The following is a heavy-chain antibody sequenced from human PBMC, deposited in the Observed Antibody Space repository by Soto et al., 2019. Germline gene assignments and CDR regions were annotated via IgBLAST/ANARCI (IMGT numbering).Heavy chain of an antibody. CDR1: GGSISSGGYY. CDR3: ARGSFSSSSSWFDP. Sequence: SETLSLTCTVSGGSISSGGYYWSWIRQHPGKGLEWIGYIYYSGRTYYYPSLHSRVSIAVDTTENQFSLKLTSVTAADTSVYYCARGSFSSSSSWFDPWGRGTLVTVSS. J-gene: IGHJ5*02. CDR2: IYYSGRT. D-gene: IGHD6-6*01. V-gene: IGHV4-31*03.